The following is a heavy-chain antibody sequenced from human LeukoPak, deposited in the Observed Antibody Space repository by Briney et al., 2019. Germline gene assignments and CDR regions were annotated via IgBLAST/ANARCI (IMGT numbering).Heavy chain of an antibody. CDR2: IYYSGNT. V-gene: IGHV4-39*07. D-gene: IGHD4-17*01. J-gene: IGHJ5*02. CDR1: GGSISSNNYY. CDR3: ARGLPKKDYGDYGGTWFDP. Sequence: SETLSLTCTISGGSISSNNYYWAWIRQPPGKGLEWFGSIYYSGNTYYSPSLRSRVTISVDTSKNQFSLILSSATAADTAVYYCARGLPKKDYGDYGGTWFDPWGQGTLVTVSS.